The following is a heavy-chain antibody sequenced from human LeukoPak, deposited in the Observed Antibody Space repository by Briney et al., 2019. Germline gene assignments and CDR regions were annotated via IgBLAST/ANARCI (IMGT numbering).Heavy chain of an antibody. J-gene: IGHJ4*02. Sequence: GGSLRLSCVASGFTFTSDAMNWVRQAPGKGLEWVSGISWNSGSIGYADSVKGRFTISRDNAKNSLYLQMNSLGAEDTALYYCAKDISPLIVAPYYWGQGTLVTVSS. CDR3: AKDISPLIVAPYY. CDR1: GFTFTSDA. CDR2: ISWNSGSI. D-gene: IGHD3-22*01. V-gene: IGHV3-9*01.